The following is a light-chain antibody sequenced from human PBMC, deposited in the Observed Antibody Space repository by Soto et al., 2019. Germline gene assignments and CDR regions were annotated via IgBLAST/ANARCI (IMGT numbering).Light chain of an antibody. Sequence: EIVMTQSPATLSVSPGERATLSCRASQSVSRNFAWYQRKPGQAPRLLIYGASTRATGIPARFSGSGSGTEFTLTISNLQSEDFAVYYCQQYKNWPLTFGGGTKVEIK. CDR3: QQYKNWPLT. V-gene: IGKV3-15*01. J-gene: IGKJ4*01. CDR1: QSVSRN. CDR2: GAS.